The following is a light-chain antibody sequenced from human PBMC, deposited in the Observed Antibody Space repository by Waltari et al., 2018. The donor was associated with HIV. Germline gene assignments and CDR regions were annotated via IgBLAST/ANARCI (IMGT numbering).Light chain of an antibody. CDR1: QSVNYY. Sequence: EIVLTQSPATLSLSPGERATLSCRASQSVNYYLVWYQQKPGQAPRLLIYEASKRATGLPARFSGSGSGTDFTLPISSLEPEDFAVYYCQHRYNWPRTFGQGTKVEIK. J-gene: IGKJ1*01. CDR3: QHRYNWPRT. V-gene: IGKV3-11*01. CDR2: EAS.